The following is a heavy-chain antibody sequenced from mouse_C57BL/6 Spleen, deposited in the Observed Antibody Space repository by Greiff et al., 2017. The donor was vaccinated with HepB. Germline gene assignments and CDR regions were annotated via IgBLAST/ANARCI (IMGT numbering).Heavy chain of an antibody. V-gene: IGHV1-81*01. CDR2: IYPRSGNT. Sequence: QVQLQQSGAELARPGASVKLSCKASGYTFTSYGISWVKQRTGQGLEWIGEIYPRSGNTYYNEKFKGKATLTADKSSSTAYMELRSLTSEDSAVYFCASGDYYGSSSFAYWGQGTLVTVSA. J-gene: IGHJ3*01. CDR3: ASGDYYGSSSFAY. CDR1: GYTFTSYG. D-gene: IGHD1-1*01.